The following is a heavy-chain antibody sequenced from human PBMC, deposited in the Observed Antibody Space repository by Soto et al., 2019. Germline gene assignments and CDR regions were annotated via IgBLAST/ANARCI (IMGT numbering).Heavy chain of an antibody. V-gene: IGHV6-1*01. CDR3: ARDRDGDYYLMHYYYCGMDV. D-gene: IGHD4-17*01. Sequence: SQTLSLTCAISGDSVSSNSAAWNWIRQSPSRGLEWLGRTYYRSKWYNDYAVSVKSRITINPDTSKNQFSLQLNSVTPEDTAVYYCARDRDGDYYLMHYYYCGMDVWCQGTTVTVS. CDR1: GDSVSSNSAA. J-gene: IGHJ6*02. CDR2: TYYRSKWYN.